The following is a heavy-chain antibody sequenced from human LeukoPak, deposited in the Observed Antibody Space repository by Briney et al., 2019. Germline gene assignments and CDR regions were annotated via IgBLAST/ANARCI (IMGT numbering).Heavy chain of an antibody. CDR2: IGTTGDI. CDR1: GFTFSGYD. Sequence: GESLKISCAASGFTFSGYDMHWVRQATGKGLEWVSVIGTTGDIYYSDSMRGRFTISRGKARNSLYLQMNSLRAGDTAVYYCSRAPYHAYYYYGMDVWGQGTTVTVSS. V-gene: IGHV3-13*01. D-gene: IGHD3-16*01. CDR3: SRAPYHAYYYYGMDV. J-gene: IGHJ6*02.